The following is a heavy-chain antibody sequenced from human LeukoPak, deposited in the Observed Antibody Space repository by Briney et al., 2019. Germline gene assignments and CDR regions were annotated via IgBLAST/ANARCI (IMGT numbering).Heavy chain of an antibody. J-gene: IGHJ4*02. D-gene: IGHD6-25*01. CDR3: ARIRRSAN. CDR2: VSSSSSYI. Sequence: PGGSLRLSCAASGFTFSSYSMNWVRQAPGKGLEWVSSVSSSSSYIYYADTVKGRFTISRDNAKNSLYLQMNSLRAEDTVVYYCARIRRSANWGQGTLVTVSS. V-gene: IGHV3-21*01. CDR1: GFTFSSYS.